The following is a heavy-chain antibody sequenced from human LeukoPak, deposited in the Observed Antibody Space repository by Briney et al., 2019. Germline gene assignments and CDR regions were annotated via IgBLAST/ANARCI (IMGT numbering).Heavy chain of an antibody. CDR3: ARNLGSGLDF. V-gene: IGHV4-61*05. J-gene: IGHJ4*02. Sequence: SETLSLTCTVSGGSISSSSYYWGWIRQPPGRGLEWIGYIHSDGSTNYNPSLKSRVTMSLDTSNNQFSVKLSSVTAADTAVYYCARNLGSGLDFWGQGTLVTASS. CDR1: GGSISSSSYY. CDR2: IHSDGST. D-gene: IGHD6-19*01.